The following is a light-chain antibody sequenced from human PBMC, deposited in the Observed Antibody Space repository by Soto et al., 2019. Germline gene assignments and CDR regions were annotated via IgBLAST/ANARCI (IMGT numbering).Light chain of an antibody. V-gene: IGKV3-11*01. CDR2: DAS. J-gene: IGKJ2*01. Sequence: EIVLTQSPATLSLSPGERDTLSCRSSQSVSSYLAWYQQKPGQAPRLLIYDASNRATGIPARFSGSGSGTDFTLTISSLEPEDFAVYYCQQRSNWPHTFGQGTKLEIK. CDR3: QQRSNWPHT. CDR1: QSVSSY.